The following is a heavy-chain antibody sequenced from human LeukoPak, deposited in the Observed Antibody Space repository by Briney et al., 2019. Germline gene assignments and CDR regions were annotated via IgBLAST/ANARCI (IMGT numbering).Heavy chain of an antibody. CDR1: GYTLTELS. Sequence: ASVKVSCKVSGYTLTELSMHWVRQAPGKGLEWMGGFDPEDGETIYAQKFQGRVTMTEDTSTDTAYMELSSLRSEDTAVYYCATRLYCSSTSCYFSWFDPWGQGTLVTVSS. CDR2: FDPEDGET. D-gene: IGHD2-2*01. CDR3: ATRLYCSSTSCYFSWFDP. V-gene: IGHV1-24*01. J-gene: IGHJ5*02.